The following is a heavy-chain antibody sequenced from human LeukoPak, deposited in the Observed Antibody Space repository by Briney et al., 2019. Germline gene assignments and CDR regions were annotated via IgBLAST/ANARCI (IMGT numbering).Heavy chain of an antibody. CDR3: ARALIRQRGDAFDI. CDR1: GGSFSAFV. CDR2: INHSGST. V-gene: IGHV4-34*01. Sequence: SGTLSLTCTVSGGSFSAFVWSWIRQPPGKGLEWIGEINHSGSTNYNPSLKSRVTISVDTSKNQFSLKLSSVTAADTAVYYCARALIRQRGDAFDIWGQGTMVTVSS. D-gene: IGHD3-22*01. J-gene: IGHJ3*02.